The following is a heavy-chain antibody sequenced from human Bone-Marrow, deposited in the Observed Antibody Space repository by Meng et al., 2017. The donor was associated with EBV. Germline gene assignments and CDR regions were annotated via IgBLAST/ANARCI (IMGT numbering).Heavy chain of an antibody. CDR3: ARDPGGDPYFDY. J-gene: IGHJ4*02. Sequence: GKPGAGWKKPGASGKVSCKASGGSFSSYAISWVRQAPGQGLEWMGGIIPIFGTANYAQKFQGRVTITADKSTSTAYMELSSLRSEDTAVYYCARDPGGDPYFDYWGQGTLVTVSS. D-gene: IGHD3-16*01. CDR1: GGSFSSYA. V-gene: IGHV1-69*06. CDR2: IIPIFGTA.